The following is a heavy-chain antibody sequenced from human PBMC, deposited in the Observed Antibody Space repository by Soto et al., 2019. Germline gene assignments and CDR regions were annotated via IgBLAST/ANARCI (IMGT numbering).Heavy chain of an antibody. V-gene: IGHV4-34*01. CDR1: GGSFSGYY. CDR3: ARAISLRYFDWLFPTYYYYGMDV. Sequence: SETLCLTCAVYGGSFSGYYWSWIRQPPGKGLEWIGEINHSGSTNYNPSLKSRVTISVDTSKNQFSLKLSSVTAADTAVYYCARAISLRYFDWLFPTYYYYGMDVWGQGTTVSVSS. J-gene: IGHJ6*02. CDR2: INHSGST. D-gene: IGHD3-9*01.